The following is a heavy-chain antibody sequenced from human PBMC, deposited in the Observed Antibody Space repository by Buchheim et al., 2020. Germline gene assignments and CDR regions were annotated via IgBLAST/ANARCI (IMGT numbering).Heavy chain of an antibody. Sequence: EVQLVESGGGLVQPGGSLRLSCAASGFTFSSYEMNWVRQAPGKGLEWVSYISSSGSTIYYAHSVKGRFTISRDKAKNSLYLQMNSLRDEDTAVYYCARDTIFGVVTTTIEYYYYGMDVWGQGTT. CDR1: GFTFSSYE. J-gene: IGHJ6*02. D-gene: IGHD3-3*01. V-gene: IGHV3-48*03. CDR2: ISSSGSTI. CDR3: ARDTIFGVVTTTIEYYYYGMDV.